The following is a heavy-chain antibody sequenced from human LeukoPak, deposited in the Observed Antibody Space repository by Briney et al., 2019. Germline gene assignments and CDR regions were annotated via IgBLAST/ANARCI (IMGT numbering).Heavy chain of an antibody. CDR3: AKRASGSGTSLYYFDY. CDR2: ISGSGGST. J-gene: IGHJ4*02. V-gene: IGHV3-23*01. D-gene: IGHD3-10*01. Sequence: SGGSLRLSCAASGFTFSTYAMTWVRQAPGKGLEWVSGISGSGGSTYYADSVKGRFTISRDNSKNTLYLQMNSLRAEDTAVYYCAKRASGSGTSLYYFDYWGQGTLVTVSS. CDR1: GFTFSTYA.